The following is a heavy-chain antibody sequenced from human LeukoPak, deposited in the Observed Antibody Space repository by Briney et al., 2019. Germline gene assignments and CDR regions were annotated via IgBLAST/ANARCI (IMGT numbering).Heavy chain of an antibody. J-gene: IGHJ3*02. CDR2: SRNKPNSYTT. V-gene: IGHV3-72*01. D-gene: IGHD5-24*01. Sequence: GGSLRLSCAASGFTFSDHYMDWVRQAPGKGLEWVGRSRNKPNSYTTEYAASVKGRFTISRDDSKNSLYLQMNSLKTEDTAVYYCARVLATASLGAFDIWGQGTMVTVSS. CDR1: GFTFSDHY. CDR3: ARVLATASLGAFDI.